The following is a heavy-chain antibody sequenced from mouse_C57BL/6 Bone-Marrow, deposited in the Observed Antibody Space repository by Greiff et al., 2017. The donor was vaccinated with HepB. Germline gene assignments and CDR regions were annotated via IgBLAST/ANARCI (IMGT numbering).Heavy chain of an antibody. J-gene: IGHJ2*01. V-gene: IGHV1-81*01. Sequence: VQLQESGAELARPGASVKLSCKASGYTFTSYGISWVKQRTGQGLEWIGEIYPRSGNTYYNEKFKGKATLTADKSSSTAYKELRSLTSEDSAVYFCARNYYAHYFDYWGQGTTLTVSS. CDR2: IYPRSGNT. D-gene: IGHD1-1*01. CDR1: GYTFTSYG. CDR3: ARNYYAHYFDY.